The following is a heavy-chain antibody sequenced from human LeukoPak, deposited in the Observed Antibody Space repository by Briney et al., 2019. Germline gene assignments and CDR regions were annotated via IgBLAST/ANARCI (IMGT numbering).Heavy chain of an antibody. D-gene: IGHD2-2*01. CDR3: ARAVNSAASY. CDR1: GCTVSSNY. Sequence: GGSLRLSCAASGCTVSSNYVPWVRQAPGKGLEWVSVIYSGGGTYYADSVKGRFTISRDNSKNTLYLQMSSLRIEDTAVYYCARAVNSAASYWGQGTLVTVSS. V-gene: IGHV3-66*02. CDR2: IYSGGGT. J-gene: IGHJ4*02.